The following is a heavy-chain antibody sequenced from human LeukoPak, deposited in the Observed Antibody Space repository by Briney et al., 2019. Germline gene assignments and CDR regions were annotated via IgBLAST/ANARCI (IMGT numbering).Heavy chain of an antibody. J-gene: IGHJ4*02. V-gene: IGHV1-69*04. CDR1: GGTFSSYA. CDR3: ANYYDSSGHRH. D-gene: IGHD3-22*01. CDR2: IIPIFGIA. Sequence: ASVKVSCKASGGTFSSYAISWVRQAPGQGPEWMGRIIPIFGIANYAQKFQGRVTITADKSTSTAYMELSSLRSEDTAVYYCANYYDSSGHRHWGQGTLVTVSS.